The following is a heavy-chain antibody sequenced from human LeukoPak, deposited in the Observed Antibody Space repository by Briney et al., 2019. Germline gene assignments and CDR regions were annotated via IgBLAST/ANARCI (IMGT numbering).Heavy chain of an antibody. CDR3: ARAFSNYYHMDV. Sequence: GGSLRLSCEASVFNLSANYMSWVRPAPGRGLEWVSVIYIAGNTYYTDSVKGRFTISRDNSKNTLCLQMNSLRAEDTAVYYCARAFSNYYHMDVWGKGTTVIVSS. CDR1: VFNLSANY. CDR2: IYIAGNT. V-gene: IGHV3-66*02. J-gene: IGHJ6*03.